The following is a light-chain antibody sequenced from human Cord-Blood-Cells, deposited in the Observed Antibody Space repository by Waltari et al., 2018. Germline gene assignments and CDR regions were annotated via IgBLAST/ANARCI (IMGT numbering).Light chain of an antibody. CDR3: CSYAGSSTFEV. J-gene: IGLJ2*01. CDR1: SSDVGRYNL. Sequence: QSALTQPASVSGSPGQSITISCTGTSSDVGRYNLVSWYQQHPGKAPQLMIYEGSKRPSGVSNRFSGSKSGNTASLTITGRQAEDEADYYCCSYAGSSTFEVFGGGTKLTIL. V-gene: IGLV2-23*03. CDR2: EGS.